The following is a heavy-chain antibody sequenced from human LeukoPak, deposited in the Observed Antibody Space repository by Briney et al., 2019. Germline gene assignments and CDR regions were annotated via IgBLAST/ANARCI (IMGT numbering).Heavy chain of an antibody. D-gene: IGHD5-24*01. CDR2: IYPGDSDT. Sequence: GESLKISCKGSGYTFTSYWIGWVRQMPGKGLEWMGIIYPGDSDTRYSPTFQGQVTISADKSISTAYLQWSSLKASDTAMYYCARQGGRDGYNSDYWGQGTLVTVSS. CDR1: GYTFTSYW. J-gene: IGHJ4*02. V-gene: IGHV5-51*01. CDR3: ARQGGRDGYNSDY.